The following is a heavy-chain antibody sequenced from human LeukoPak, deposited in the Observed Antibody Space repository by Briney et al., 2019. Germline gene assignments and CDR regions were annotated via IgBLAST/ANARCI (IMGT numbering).Heavy chain of an antibody. CDR1: GYTFTGYY. Sequence: ASVKVSCKASGYTFTGYYMHWVRQAPGQGLGWMGIINPSGGSTSYAQKFQGRVTMTRDTSTSTVYMELSSLRSEDTAVYYCARNKVDSSGYSYYFDYWGQGTLVTVSS. J-gene: IGHJ4*02. V-gene: IGHV1-46*01. D-gene: IGHD3-22*01. CDR2: INPSGGST. CDR3: ARNKVDSSGYSYYFDY.